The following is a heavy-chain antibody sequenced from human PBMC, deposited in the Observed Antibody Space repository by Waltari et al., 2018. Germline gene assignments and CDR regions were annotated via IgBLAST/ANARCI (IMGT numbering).Heavy chain of an antibody. J-gene: IGHJ5*02. CDR1: GSSFSDYR. D-gene: IGHD3-3*01. Sequence: QVQLVQSGSEVTKPGAPVRVSCKASGSSFSDYRISCLRTAPGQGLGWMGWISGNNGHTNHAQKFQGRLIMTEDTSATTVYMERTYLTSDYTAGYYCARERHRLMEEGYLMALDPWGQGTLVTVSS. CDR2: ISGNNGHT. CDR3: ARERHRLMEEGYLMALDP. V-gene: IGHV1-18*01.